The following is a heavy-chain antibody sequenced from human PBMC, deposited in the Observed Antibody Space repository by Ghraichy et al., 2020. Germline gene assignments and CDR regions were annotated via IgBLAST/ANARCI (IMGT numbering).Heavy chain of an antibody. J-gene: IGHJ6*02. CDR1: GFTFSNYS. D-gene: IGHD3/OR15-3a*01. V-gene: IGHV3-21*01. Sequence: ETLSLTCAASGFTFSNYSMNWVRQAPGKGLEWVSSISSSSSYIYYADSVKGRFTISRDNAKKSLYLQMNSLRADDTAVYYCARDLGDFWTGFSPYYYYYGMDVWGQGTTVTVSS. CDR2: ISSSSSYI. CDR3: ARDLGDFWTGFSPYYYYYGMDV.